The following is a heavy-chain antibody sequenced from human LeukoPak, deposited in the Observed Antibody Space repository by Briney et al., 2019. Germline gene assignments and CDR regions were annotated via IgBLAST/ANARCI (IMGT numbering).Heavy chain of an antibody. Sequence: KPSETLSLTCTVSGGSISSYYWSWIRQSAGKGLEWIGRIYNSGSTNYNPSLKSRVTISVDTSKNQFSLKLSSVTAADTAVYYCAKRLGYCSGGSCYSRNAPGYYFDYWGQGTLATVSS. D-gene: IGHD2-15*01. CDR3: AKRLGYCSGGSCYSRNAPGYYFDY. J-gene: IGHJ4*02. CDR1: GGSISSYY. V-gene: IGHV4-4*07. CDR2: IYNSGST.